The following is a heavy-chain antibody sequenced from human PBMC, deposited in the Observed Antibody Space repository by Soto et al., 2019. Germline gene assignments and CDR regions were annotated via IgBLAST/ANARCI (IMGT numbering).Heavy chain of an antibody. V-gene: IGHV4-59*01. D-gene: IGHD3-10*01. CDR1: GVSISSYF. J-gene: IGHJ4*02. Sequence: SETLSLTCTVSGVSISSYFWSWIRQPPGKGLEWIGYIFYSGSTNYNPSLKSRVTMSLDTSKNQFSLKLVSVTPADTAVYYCAREGISGSYYFDFWGQGTPVTVS. CDR2: IFYSGST. CDR3: AREGISGSYYFDF.